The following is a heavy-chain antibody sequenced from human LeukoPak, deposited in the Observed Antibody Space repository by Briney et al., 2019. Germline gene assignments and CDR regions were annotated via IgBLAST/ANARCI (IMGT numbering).Heavy chain of an antibody. CDR3: ARIVYSNYVLDY. D-gene: IGHD4-11*01. Sequence: PGRSLRLSCAASGFTFSSYGMHWVRQAPGKGLEWVAVISYDGSNKYYADSVKGRFTISRDNSKNTLYLQMNSLRAEDTAVYYCARIVYSNYVLDYWGQGTLVTVSS. CDR2: ISYDGSNK. CDR1: GFTFSSYG. J-gene: IGHJ4*02. V-gene: IGHV3-30*03.